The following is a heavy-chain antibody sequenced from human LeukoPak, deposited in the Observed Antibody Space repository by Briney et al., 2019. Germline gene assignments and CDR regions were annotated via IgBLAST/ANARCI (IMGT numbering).Heavy chain of an antibody. CDR3: ARDLTWGWLQLSYYYYYGMDV. D-gene: IGHD5-24*01. J-gene: IGHJ6*02. Sequence: GGSLRLSCAASGFTFSSYAMHWVRQAPGKGLEWVSVISYDGSNKYYADSVKGRFTISRDNSKNTLYLQMNSLRAEDTAVYYCARDLTWGWLQLSYYYYYGMDVWGQGTTVTVSS. CDR2: ISYDGSNK. V-gene: IGHV3-30*04. CDR1: GFTFSSYA.